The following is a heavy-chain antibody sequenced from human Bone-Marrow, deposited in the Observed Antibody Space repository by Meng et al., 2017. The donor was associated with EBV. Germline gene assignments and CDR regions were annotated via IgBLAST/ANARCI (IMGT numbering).Heavy chain of an antibody. V-gene: IGHV4-61*01. Sequence: VRVKESGPGLVKPSGTLSLTCTGSGGSVSSGSYYWSWIRQPPGKGLEWIGYIYYSGSTNYNPSLKSRVTISVDTSKNQFSLKLSSVTAADTAVYYCARATSGWVEIYYWGQGTLVTVSS. CDR2: IYYSGST. CDR1: GGSVSSGSYY. D-gene: IGHD6-19*01. J-gene: IGHJ4*02. CDR3: ARATSGWVEIYY.